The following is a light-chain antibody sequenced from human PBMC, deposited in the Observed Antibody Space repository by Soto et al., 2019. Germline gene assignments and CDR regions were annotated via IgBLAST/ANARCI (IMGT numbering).Light chain of an antibody. V-gene: IGLV1-44*01. CDR2: SNN. Sequence: QSVLTQPPSASGTPGQRVTISCSGSSSNIGSNTVNWYQQLPGTAPKLLIYSNNQRPSGVPDRFSGSKSGSSASLAISGPQSEDEAEYYCAAWDDSLNGVVFGGGTKLTVL. CDR1: SSNIGSNT. CDR3: AAWDDSLNGVV. J-gene: IGLJ2*01.